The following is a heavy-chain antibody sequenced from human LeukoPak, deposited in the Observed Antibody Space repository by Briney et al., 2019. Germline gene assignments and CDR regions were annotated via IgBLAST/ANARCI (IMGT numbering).Heavy chain of an antibody. V-gene: IGHV3-48*01. J-gene: IGHJ6*03. CDR2: ISGSRTNI. Sequence: GGSLRLSCAASGFTFSSYNMNWVRQAPGKGLEWVSSISGSRTNIYYADSVKGRFTISRDNAKNSVYLQMNSLRAEDTAVYYCAKDSADIVVVPAAPRYYYYYMDVWGKGTTVTISS. CDR1: GFTFSSYN. D-gene: IGHD2-2*01. CDR3: AKDSADIVVVPAAPRYYYYYMDV.